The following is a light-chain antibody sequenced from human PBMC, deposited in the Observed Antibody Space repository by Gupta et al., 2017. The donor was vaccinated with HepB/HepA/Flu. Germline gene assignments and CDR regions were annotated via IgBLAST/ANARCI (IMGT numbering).Light chain of an antibody. V-gene: IGLV1-47*02. J-gene: IGLJ1*01. Sequence: QPVLTQPPSASGTPGQRVTISCSGSSSNIGNDNAYWYQQLPGTAPKLLIYNDNHRPSGVPDRFSGSKSGTTASLAISRLRSEDEADYYCVGWDDSLSGYVFGAGTKVTVL. CDR3: VGWDDSLSGYV. CDR2: NDN. CDR1: SSNIGNDN.